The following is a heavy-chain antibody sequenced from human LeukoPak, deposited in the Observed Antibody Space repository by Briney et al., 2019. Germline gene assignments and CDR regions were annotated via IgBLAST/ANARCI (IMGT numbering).Heavy chain of an antibody. Sequence: ASVKVSCKASGYTFTSYDINWVRQATGQGLEWMGWMNPNSGNTGYAQKFQGRVTMTRNTSISTAYTELSSLRSEDTAVYYCASIAVAGYSLDYWGQGTLVTVSS. CDR2: MNPNSGNT. CDR3: ASIAVAGYSLDY. D-gene: IGHD6-19*01. V-gene: IGHV1-8*01. J-gene: IGHJ4*02. CDR1: GYTFTSYD.